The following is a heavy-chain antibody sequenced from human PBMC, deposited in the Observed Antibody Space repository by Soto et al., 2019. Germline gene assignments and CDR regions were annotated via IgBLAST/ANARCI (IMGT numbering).Heavy chain of an antibody. CDR3: ARDEGARSNSNWFDP. D-gene: IGHD1-20*01. CDR2: IYYSGST. J-gene: IGHJ5*02. CDR1: GGSISSGGYY. V-gene: IGHV4-31*03. Sequence: SETLSLTCTVSGGSISSGGYYWSWIRQHPGKGLEWIGYIYYSGSTYYNPSLKSRVTISVDTSKNQFSLKLSSVTAADTAVYYCARDEGARSNSNWFDPWGQGTLVTVSS.